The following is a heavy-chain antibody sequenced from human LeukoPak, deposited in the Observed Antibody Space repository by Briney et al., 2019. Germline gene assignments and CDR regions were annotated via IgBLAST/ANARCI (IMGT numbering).Heavy chain of an antibody. CDR2: ISGGGANT. V-gene: IGHV3-23*01. CDR3: AREGILVAGPQDRYHYYGMDV. J-gene: IGHJ6*02. D-gene: IGHD6-19*01. CDR1: GFTFSSYA. Sequence: GGSLRLSCAATGFTFSSYAMSWVRQAPGKGLEWVSTISGGGANTHYADSVKGRFTISRDNSKNTLYLQMNSLRAEDTAVYYCAREGILVAGPQDRYHYYGMDVWGQGTTVTVSS.